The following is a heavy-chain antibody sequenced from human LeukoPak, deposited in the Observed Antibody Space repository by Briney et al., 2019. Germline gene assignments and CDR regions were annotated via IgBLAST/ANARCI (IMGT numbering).Heavy chain of an antibody. V-gene: IGHV4-4*02. J-gene: IGHJ4*02. CDR3: ARESGAFCPFGF. CDR2: VHLSGAS. D-gene: IGHD1-26*01. Sequence: SGTLSLTCAASGGSILTTNWWSWVRQPPGKGLEWIGEVHLSGASNYNPSLKSRVSMSIDNSKNQLSLKLPSVTAADRVIYYCARESGAFCPFGFWGQGTLVTVSS. CDR1: GGSILTTNW.